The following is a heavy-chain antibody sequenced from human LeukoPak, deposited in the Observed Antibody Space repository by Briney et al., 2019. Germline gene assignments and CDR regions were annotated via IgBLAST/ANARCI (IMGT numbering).Heavy chain of an antibody. J-gene: IGHJ5*02. CDR1: GFTFSSYS. CDR2: ISSSSDYI. Sequence: GGSLRLSCAASGFTFSSYSMNWVRQAPGKGLEWVSSISSSSDYIYYADSVKGRLTISRDNAKKSLYLQMNSLRAEDTAVYSCARDNLIAAAGTGFDPWGRGTLVTGSS. CDR3: ARDNLIAAAGTGFDP. V-gene: IGHV3-21*01. D-gene: IGHD6-13*01.